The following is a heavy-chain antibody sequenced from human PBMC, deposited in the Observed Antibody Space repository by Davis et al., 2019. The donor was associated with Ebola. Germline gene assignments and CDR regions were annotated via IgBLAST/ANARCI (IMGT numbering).Heavy chain of an antibody. CDR3: ARVNSGSYYAYFQH. J-gene: IGHJ1*01. Sequence: ASVKVSCKASGYTFTGYYMHWVRQAPGQGLEWMGWMNPNSGNTGYAQKFQGRVTMTRNTSISTAYMELSSLRSEDTAVYYCARVNSGSYYAYFQHWGQGTLVTVSS. V-gene: IGHV1-8*02. D-gene: IGHD1-26*01. CDR2: MNPNSGNT. CDR1: GYTFTGYY.